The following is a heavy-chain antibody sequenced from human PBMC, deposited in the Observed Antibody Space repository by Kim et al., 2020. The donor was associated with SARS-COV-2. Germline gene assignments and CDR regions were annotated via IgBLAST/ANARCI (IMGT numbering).Heavy chain of an antibody. Sequence: SETLSLTCAVYGGSFSGYYWSWIRQPPGKGLEWIGEINHSGSTNYNPSLKSRVTISVDTSKNQFSLKLSSVTAADTAVYYCARFAAVAGTCWGQGTLVTV. J-gene: IGHJ4*02. V-gene: IGHV4-34*01. CDR1: GGSFSGYY. CDR3: ARFAAVAGTC. D-gene: IGHD6-19*01. CDR2: INHSGST.